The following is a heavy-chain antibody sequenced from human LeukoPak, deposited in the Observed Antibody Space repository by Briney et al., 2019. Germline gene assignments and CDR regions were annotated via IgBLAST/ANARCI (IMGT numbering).Heavy chain of an antibody. CDR1: GFTFSDYA. CDR2: ISGSGDKT. V-gene: IGHV3-23*01. J-gene: IGHJ6*03. Sequence: GGSLRLSCAASGFTFSDYAMSWVRQAPGGGLEWVSAISGSGDKTFHADSVKGRFTTSRDNSKNTLSLQMSSLRVEDSAVYFCAKDTSAWWYHRAYMNVWGTGTTVTVS. CDR3: AKDTSAWWYHRAYMNV. D-gene: IGHD2-15*01.